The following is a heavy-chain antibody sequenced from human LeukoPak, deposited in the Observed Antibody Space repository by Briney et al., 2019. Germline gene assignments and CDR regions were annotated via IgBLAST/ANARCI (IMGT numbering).Heavy chain of an antibody. D-gene: IGHD4-17*01. CDR1: GGTFSSYA. Sequence: GASVKVSCKASGGTFSSYAISWVRQAPGQGLEWMGGIIPIFGIANYAQKFQGRVTITADKSTSTAYMELSSLRSEDTAVYYCASPGVYGDYAYWYYFDYWGQGTLVTVSS. J-gene: IGHJ4*02. CDR2: IIPIFGIA. CDR3: ASPGVYGDYAYWYYFDY. V-gene: IGHV1-69*17.